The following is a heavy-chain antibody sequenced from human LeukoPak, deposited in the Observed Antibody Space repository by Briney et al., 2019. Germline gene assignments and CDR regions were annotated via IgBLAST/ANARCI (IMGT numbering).Heavy chain of an antibody. Sequence: PGGSLRLSCAASGFTFNNYGMHWVRQAPGKGLEGVAFIRRDGSDIFHADSVNGRFTISRDNSKNTLYLQMNSLRAEDTAVYYCAKDLGSRSDYWGQGTLVTVSS. V-gene: IGHV3-30*02. CDR2: IRRDGSDI. J-gene: IGHJ4*02. CDR1: GFTFNNYG. CDR3: AKDLGSRSDY.